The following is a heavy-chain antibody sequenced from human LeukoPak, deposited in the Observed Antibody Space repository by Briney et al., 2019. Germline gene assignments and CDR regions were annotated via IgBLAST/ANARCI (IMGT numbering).Heavy chain of an antibody. CDR1: GYTFTSYA. CDR3: ARSHFILTGYYNGLDY. CDR2: INTNTGNP. D-gene: IGHD3-9*01. V-gene: IGHV7-4-1*02. Sequence: ASLKVSCKASGYTFTSYAMNWVRQAPGQGLEWMGWINTNTGNPTYAQGFTGRFVFSLDTSVSTAYLQISSLKAEDTAVYYCARSHFILTGYYNGLDYWGQGTLVTVSS. J-gene: IGHJ4*02.